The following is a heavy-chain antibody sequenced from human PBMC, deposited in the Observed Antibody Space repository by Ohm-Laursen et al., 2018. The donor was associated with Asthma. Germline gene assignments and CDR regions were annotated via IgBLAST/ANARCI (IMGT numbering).Heavy chain of an antibody. CDR2: INGDSKSI. Sequence: SLRLSCAASGFTFSSYALNWVRQAPGKGLDWVSYINGDSKSIHYGDYVRSRFTTSRDNARNSVYLQMNSLRAEDTALYYCARIGPEWELPGREYSLHHWGEGTLVTVSS. CDR1: GFTFSSYA. D-gene: IGHD1-26*01. CDR3: ARIGPEWELPGREYSLHH. V-gene: IGHV3-48*03. J-gene: IGHJ1*01.